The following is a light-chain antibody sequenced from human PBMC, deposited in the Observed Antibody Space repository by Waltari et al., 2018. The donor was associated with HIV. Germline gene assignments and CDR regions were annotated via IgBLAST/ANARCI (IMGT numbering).Light chain of an antibody. J-gene: IGLJ2*01. Sequence: SALTQPASSSAPLRPSATISCTGANSAICGYHHVSWYHQHPGKAPKLIFHEVGNRPSGISDRFSGSKSGNTASLTISGLQAEDEGDYYCSSCITTTTHVVFGGGTRLTVL. CDR1: NSAICGYHH. CDR3: SSCITTTTHVV. CDR2: EVG. V-gene: IGLV2-14*01.